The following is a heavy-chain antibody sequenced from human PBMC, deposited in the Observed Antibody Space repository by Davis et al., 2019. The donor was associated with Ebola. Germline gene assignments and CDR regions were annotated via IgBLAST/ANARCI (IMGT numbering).Heavy chain of an antibody. V-gene: IGHV4-59*01. D-gene: IGHD3-3*02. CDR1: GGSISSYC. CDR3: ARVTISIFGVYSYYHMDV. Sequence: PSETPSLTCSVSGGSISSYCWTWIRQPPGQGLEWIGNMCYSRNTEYNPSLKSRVTVAVDTSKNQFSLRLSSVTTADTALYYCARVTISIFGVYSYYHMDVWGKGTAVTVSS. CDR2: MCYSRNT. J-gene: IGHJ6*03.